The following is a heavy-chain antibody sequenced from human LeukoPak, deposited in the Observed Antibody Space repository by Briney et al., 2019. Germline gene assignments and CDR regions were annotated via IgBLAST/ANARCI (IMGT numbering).Heavy chain of an antibody. Sequence: GGSLRLSCAASGFTFSDYSMNWVRQAPGKGLEWVSYISSSPSNTNYADSVKGRFTISRDNAKNSLYLQMNSLRAEDTAVYYCARGGTYLPDYWGQGTLVTVSS. CDR1: GFTFSDYS. CDR2: ISSSPSNT. CDR3: ARGGTYLPDY. V-gene: IGHV3-21*04. D-gene: IGHD1-14*01. J-gene: IGHJ4*02.